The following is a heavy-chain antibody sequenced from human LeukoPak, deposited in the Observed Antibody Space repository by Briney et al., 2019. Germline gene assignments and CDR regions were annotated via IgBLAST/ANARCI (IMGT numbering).Heavy chain of an antibody. Sequence: GGSLRLSCVASGFTFSFYWMAWVRQAPDKGLEWVANIKQDGSEKYYVDSARGRFTISRDNAKNSLYLQMNSLRAEDTAVYYCARDEHQYYSESSGRFDFWGQGVLVTVSS. J-gene: IGHJ4*02. D-gene: IGHD3-22*01. CDR2: IKQDGSEK. CDR1: GFTFSFYW. CDR3: ARDEHQYYSESSGRFDF. V-gene: IGHV3-7*04.